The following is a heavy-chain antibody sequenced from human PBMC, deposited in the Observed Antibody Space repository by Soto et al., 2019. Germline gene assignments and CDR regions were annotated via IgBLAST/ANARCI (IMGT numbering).Heavy chain of an antibody. CDR2: INPSGGST. D-gene: IGHD3-22*01. J-gene: IGHJ5*02. V-gene: IGHV1-46*01. CDR3: ASADYYDSSGFYYDR. CDR1: GYIFTNHY. Sequence: QVQLVQSGAEVKKPGASVKVSCQASGYIFTNHYIHWVRQAPGQGLEWMGIINPSGGSTNYLQKFQGRITITSHTSTSTVYMVLSSLRSENTAVYFCASADYYDSSGFYYDRWGQVTLVTVSS.